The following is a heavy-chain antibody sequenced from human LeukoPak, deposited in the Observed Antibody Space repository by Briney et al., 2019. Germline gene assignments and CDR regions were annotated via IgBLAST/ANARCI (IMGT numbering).Heavy chain of an antibody. V-gene: IGHV3-21*01. Sequence: KPGGSLRLSCAASGFTFSSYSMNRLRQAPGKGLEGVSSISSSSSYIYYADSVKGRFTISSDNAKNSLYLPMNSLRAEDTAVYYCSRDLSGSYMDVWGKGTTVTVSS. CDR2: ISSSSSYI. D-gene: IGHD1-26*01. CDR1: GFTFSSYS. CDR3: SRDLSGSYMDV. J-gene: IGHJ6*03.